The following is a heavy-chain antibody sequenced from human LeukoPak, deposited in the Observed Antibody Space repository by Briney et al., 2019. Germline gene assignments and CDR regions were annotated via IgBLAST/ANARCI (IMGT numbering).Heavy chain of an antibody. CDR3: ARDSGSYSIDY. Sequence: GGSLRLSCAASGFTFSSHGMHWVRQAPGKGLEWVAVIWYDGSNKYYADSVKGRFTISRDNSKNTLYLQMNSLRAEDTAVYYCARDSGSYSIDYWGQGTLVTVSS. CDR2: IWYDGSNK. D-gene: IGHD3-10*01. V-gene: IGHV3-33*01. J-gene: IGHJ4*02. CDR1: GFTFSSHG.